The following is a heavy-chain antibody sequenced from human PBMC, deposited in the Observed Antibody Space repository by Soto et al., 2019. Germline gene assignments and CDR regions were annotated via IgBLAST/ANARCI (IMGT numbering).Heavy chain of an antibody. CDR2: IKQDGSEK. V-gene: IGHV3-7*05. Sequence: GGSLRLSCAASGFAFSSYWMSWVRQAPGKGLEWVANIKQDGSEKYYMDSIKGRFTISRDNARNSLYLQMNSLRAEDTAIYYCARAPTLTTFGYWGQGTLVTVSS. J-gene: IGHJ4*02. D-gene: IGHD4-17*01. CDR1: GFAFSSYW. CDR3: ARAPTLTTFGY.